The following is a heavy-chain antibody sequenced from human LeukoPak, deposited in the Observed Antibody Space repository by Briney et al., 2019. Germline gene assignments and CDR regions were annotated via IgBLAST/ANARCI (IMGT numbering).Heavy chain of an antibody. V-gene: IGHV1-18*01. J-gene: IGHJ4*02. CDR1: GYSFTSYG. CDR3: ARDDGGGYCSGGSCYSDY. CDR2: ISAYNGNT. Sequence: GASVKVSCKASGYSFTSYGISWVRQAPGQGLERMGWISAYNGNTKYVEKLQGRVTMTTDTSTSTAYMELRSLRSDDTAVYYCARDDGGGYCSGGSCYSDYWGQGTLVTVSS. D-gene: IGHD2-15*01.